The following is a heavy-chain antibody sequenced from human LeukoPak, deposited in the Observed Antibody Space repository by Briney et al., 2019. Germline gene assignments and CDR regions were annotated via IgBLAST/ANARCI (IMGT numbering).Heavy chain of an antibody. CDR2: INTDGSNR. D-gene: IGHD4-11*01. CDR1: GFTFSSYW. CDR3: AKDLSNPYRQDYYGMDV. V-gene: IGHV3-74*01. Sequence: PGGSLRLSCEDSGFTFSSYWMHWVRQAPGKGLVWVSRINTDGSNRDYADSVKGRFTISRDNAKNTLYLQMNSLRAEDTAVYYCAKDLSNPYRQDYYGMDVWGQGTTVTVSS. J-gene: IGHJ6*02.